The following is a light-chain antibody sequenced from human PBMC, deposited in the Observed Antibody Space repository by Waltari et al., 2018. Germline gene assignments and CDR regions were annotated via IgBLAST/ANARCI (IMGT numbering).Light chain of an antibody. V-gene: IGKV3-11*01. J-gene: IGKJ1*01. CDR1: HSISKF. Sequence: EVVLTQSPATLSFSPGERAPLPCRASHSISKFLAWYQQRPGQAPRLLIYDASARPPGIPARFSGSGSGTDFTLTISSLEPEDFAVYYCQQRTDWLWTFGQGTKVEIK. CDR3: QQRTDWLWT. CDR2: DAS.